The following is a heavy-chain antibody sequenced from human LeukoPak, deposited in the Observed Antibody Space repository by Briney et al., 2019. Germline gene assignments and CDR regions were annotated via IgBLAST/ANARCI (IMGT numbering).Heavy chain of an antibody. CDR3: ARDQRSESYYPWGWCDP. J-gene: IGHJ5*02. V-gene: IGHV3-66*02. D-gene: IGHD1-26*01. Sequence: GGALRLSCAASGFAVSTNYLSWVRQAPGKGLEWVSVIYSDGSTYYTDSVKGRFTISRDSSKNTLYLQMNSLRPEDTAVYYCARDQRSESYYPWGWCDPWGQGTLVTVSS. CDR2: IYSDGST. CDR1: GFAVSTNY.